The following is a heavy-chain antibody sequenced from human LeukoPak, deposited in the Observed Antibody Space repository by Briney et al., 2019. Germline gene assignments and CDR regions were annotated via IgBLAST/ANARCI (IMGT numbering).Heavy chain of an antibody. CDR1: GSNFEDYG. CDR3: AKSRGSVRHFYYYYMDV. Sequence: GESLRLSCADSGSNFEDYGMSWVRQAPVKGLEWVSGINWNGGDTDYADSVKGRFTISRDNAKNSLYLQMNSLRAEDTALYYCAKSRGSVRHFYYYYMDVWGKGTTVTVSS. J-gene: IGHJ6*03. CDR2: INWNGGDT. V-gene: IGHV3-20*04. D-gene: IGHD1-26*01.